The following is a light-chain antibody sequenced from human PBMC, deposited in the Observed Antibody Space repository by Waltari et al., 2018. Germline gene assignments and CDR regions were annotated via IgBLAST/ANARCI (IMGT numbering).Light chain of an antibody. J-gene: IGLJ2*01. CDR3: CSYAGSHVV. Sequence: QSALTQPASVSGSPGQSITIFCTGTSSDVGTYNLVSWYQQHPTKAPKLLIYEVTKRASRVSNRYSCSKSSKTASLTISGLQAEDEADYYCCSYAGSHVVFGGGAKLTVL. V-gene: IGLV2-23*02. CDR1: SSDVGTYNL. CDR2: EVT.